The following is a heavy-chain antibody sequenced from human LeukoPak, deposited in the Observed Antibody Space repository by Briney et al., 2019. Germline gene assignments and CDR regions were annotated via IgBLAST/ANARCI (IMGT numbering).Heavy chain of an antibody. CDR2: IYPGDSDT. D-gene: IGHD2-15*01. V-gene: IGHV5-51*01. J-gene: IGHJ5*02. Sequence: GESLQISCKGSGYSFTSYWIGWVRQMPGKGLEWMGIIYPGDSDTRYSPSFQGQVTISADKSISTAYLQWSSLKASDTAMYYCARAKGYCSGGSCYSFDPWGQGTLVTVSS. CDR1: GYSFTSYW. CDR3: ARAKGYCSGGSCYSFDP.